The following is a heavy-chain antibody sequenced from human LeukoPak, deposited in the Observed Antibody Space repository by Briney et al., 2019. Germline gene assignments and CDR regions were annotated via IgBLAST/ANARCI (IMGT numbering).Heavy chain of an antibody. CDR3: ATDMVGYCSSGNCYSEAF. Sequence: SETLSLTCSVSDDSITMYYWTWIRQPPGKGLEWIGYVDHTGSTNFNPSLNGRVSISRDTTKNLFSLRLRSVTAEDTAVYYCATDMVGYCSSGNCYSEAFWGQGTLVTVSS. CDR2: VDHTGST. CDR1: DDSITMYY. J-gene: IGHJ4*02. V-gene: IGHV4-59*12. D-gene: IGHD2-15*01.